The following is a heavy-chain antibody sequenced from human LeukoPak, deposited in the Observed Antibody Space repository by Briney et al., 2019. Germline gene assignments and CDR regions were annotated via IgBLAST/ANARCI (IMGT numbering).Heavy chain of an antibody. J-gene: IGHJ4*02. V-gene: IGHV3-23*01. D-gene: IGHD6-13*01. Sequence: GRSLRLSCAPSIFTFSIYATSWVRHAPEKGLGWVSGVSGNGHGTYYADSVKGQFPISIDKSKTKLYPPLKSMRAEDTAVYYCAKTPWYTSGWSIDYWGQGTLVTVSS. CDR1: IFTFSIYA. CDR2: VSGNGHGT. CDR3: AKTPWYTSGWSIDY.